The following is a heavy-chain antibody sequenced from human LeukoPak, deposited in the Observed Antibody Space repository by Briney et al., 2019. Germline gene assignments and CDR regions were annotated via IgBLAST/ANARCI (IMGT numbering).Heavy chain of an antibody. Sequence: PSETLSLTCLVSGASVSSSHWNWIRQLPGKGLEWIGYLSYTGKTDYNPSLTSRVTISLDTSKNQVSLKLKSLTAADTAVYYCSEGYFEPFDHWGQGISVTVSS. CDR1: GASVSSSH. D-gene: IGHD5-24*01. CDR3: SEGYFEPFDH. CDR2: LSYTGKT. J-gene: IGHJ4*02. V-gene: IGHV4-59*02.